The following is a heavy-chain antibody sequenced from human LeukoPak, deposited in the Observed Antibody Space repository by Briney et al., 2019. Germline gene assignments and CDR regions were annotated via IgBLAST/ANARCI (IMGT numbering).Heavy chain of an antibody. CDR2: IKQDGSEK. J-gene: IGHJ4*02. CDR3: ARDWMYSNYF. D-gene: IGHD4-11*01. V-gene: IGHV3-7*03. CDR1: GFTFSSYW. Sequence: TGGSLRLSCTASGFTFSSYWMSWVRQAPGKGPEWVANIKQDGSEKYYVGSVKGRFTISRDNAKNSLYLQMNSLRAEDTAVYYCARDWMYSNYFRGQGTLVTVSS.